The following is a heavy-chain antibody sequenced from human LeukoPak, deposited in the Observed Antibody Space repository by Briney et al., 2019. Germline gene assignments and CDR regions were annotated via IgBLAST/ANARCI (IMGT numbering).Heavy chain of an antibody. CDR1: GFTFSSYW. D-gene: IGHD5-12*01. CDR3: ARDEIVATTKANYYYYMDV. J-gene: IGHJ6*03. CDR2: IKQDGSEK. Sequence: GGSLRLSCAASGFTFSSYWMRWVRQAPGKGLEWVANIKQDGSEKYYVDSVKGRFTISRDNAKNSLYPQMNSLRAEDTAVYYCARDEIVATTKANYYYYMDVWGKGTTVTISS. V-gene: IGHV3-7*01.